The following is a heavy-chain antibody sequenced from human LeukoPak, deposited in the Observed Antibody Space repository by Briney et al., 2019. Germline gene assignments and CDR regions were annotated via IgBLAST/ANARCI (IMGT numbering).Heavy chain of an antibody. Sequence: GGSLRLSCAASGFTFSSYGMHWVRQAPGKGLEWVSAISGSGGSTYYADSVKGRFTISRDNSKNTLYLQMNSLRAEDTAVYYCAKALEVTAIFDYWGQGTLVTVSS. V-gene: IGHV3-23*01. CDR3: AKALEVTAIFDY. D-gene: IGHD2-21*02. CDR1: GFTFSSYG. CDR2: ISGSGGST. J-gene: IGHJ4*02.